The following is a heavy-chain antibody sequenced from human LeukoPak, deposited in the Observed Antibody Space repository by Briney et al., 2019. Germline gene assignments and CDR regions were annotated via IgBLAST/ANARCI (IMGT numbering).Heavy chain of an antibody. CDR1: GGSISSYY. CDR2: IYTSGST. J-gene: IGHJ6*03. CDR3: ARDLELGSGVVAHYYYYYMDV. V-gene: IGHV4-4*07. Sequence: SETLSLTCTVSGGSISSYYWSWIRQPAGKGLEWIGRIYTSGSTNYNPSLKSRVTMLVDTSKNQFSLKLSSVTAADTAVYYCARDLELGSGVVAHYYYYYMDVWGKGTTVTVSS. D-gene: IGHD3-3*01.